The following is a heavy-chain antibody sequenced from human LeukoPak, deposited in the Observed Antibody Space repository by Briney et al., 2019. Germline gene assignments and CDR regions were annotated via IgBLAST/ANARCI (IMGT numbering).Heavy chain of an antibody. J-gene: IGHJ6*03. D-gene: IGHD3-22*01. Sequence: GGSLRLSCAASGFTFSSYGMHWVRQAPGKGLEWVAFIRYDGSNKYYADSVKGRFTISRDNSKNTLYLQMNSLRAEDTAVYYCARASNYYDSSGYAYYYMDVWGKGTTVTVSS. CDR3: ARASNYYDSSGYAYYYMDV. CDR2: IRYDGSNK. CDR1: GFTFSSYG. V-gene: IGHV3-30*02.